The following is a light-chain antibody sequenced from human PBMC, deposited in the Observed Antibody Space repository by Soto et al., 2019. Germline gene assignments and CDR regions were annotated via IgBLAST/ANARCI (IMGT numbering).Light chain of an antibody. Sequence: QSVLTQPASVSGSPGQSITISCTGTSSDVGSYTLVSWYQQNPGKAPKLIIYEGTKRPSGVSNRFSGSKSGNTASLTISGLQAEDEADYYCCSYAGRPTFPWIFGGGTKLTVL. CDR1: SSDVGSYTL. CDR2: EGT. J-gene: IGLJ3*02. CDR3: CSYAGRPTFPWI. V-gene: IGLV2-23*03.